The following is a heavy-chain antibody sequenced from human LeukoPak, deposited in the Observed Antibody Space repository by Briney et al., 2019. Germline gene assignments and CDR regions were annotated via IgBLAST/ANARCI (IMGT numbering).Heavy chain of an antibody. J-gene: IGHJ6*02. V-gene: IGHV4-59*01. Sequence: SETLSVTCTVSGGSISSYYWSWIRQPPGNGLEWIGYIYYSGSTNYNPSLKSRVTISVDTSKNQFSLKLSSVTAADTAVYYCARGGVAATYYGMDVWGQGTTVTVSS. D-gene: IGHD2-15*01. CDR1: GGSISSYY. CDR3: ARGGVAATYYGMDV. CDR2: IYYSGST.